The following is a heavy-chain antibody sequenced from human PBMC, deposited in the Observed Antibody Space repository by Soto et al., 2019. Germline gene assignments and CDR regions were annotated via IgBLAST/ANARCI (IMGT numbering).Heavy chain of an antibody. J-gene: IGHJ4*02. Sequence: QPGGSLRLSCAASGLTFSSYGMHWVRQAPGKGLEWVAVIWYDGSNKYYADSVKGRFTISRDNSKNTLYLQMNSLRAEDTAVYYCARDFGPYDYDSSGYYGPGNYFDYWGQGTLVTVSS. V-gene: IGHV3-33*01. CDR2: IWYDGSNK. D-gene: IGHD3-22*01. CDR1: GLTFSSYG. CDR3: ARDFGPYDYDSSGYYGPGNYFDY.